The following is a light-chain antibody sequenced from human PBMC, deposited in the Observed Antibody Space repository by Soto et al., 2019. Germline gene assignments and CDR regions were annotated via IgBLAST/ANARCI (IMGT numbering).Light chain of an antibody. Sequence: EVVMTQSPATLSVAPGERATLSCRASQSIRSNLAWYQRKPGQAPRLLIHGATTRATGIPDRFSGSGSGTEFTLTISSLQPDDFATSYCQQYSTYPLTFGGGTKVDIK. CDR2: GAT. CDR3: QQYSTYPLT. J-gene: IGKJ4*01. V-gene: IGKV3-15*01. CDR1: QSIRSN.